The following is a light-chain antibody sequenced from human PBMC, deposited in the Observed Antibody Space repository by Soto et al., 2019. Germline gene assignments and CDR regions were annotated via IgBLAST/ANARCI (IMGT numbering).Light chain of an antibody. Sequence: EIVLTQSPGTLSLSPGERATLSCRASQSDSSGYLAWYQQKLGQTPRLLIFGASSRATGIPDRFSGSGSGTEFTLTISRLEPEDFAVYYCHQYVNSPFTFGQGTKLEIK. J-gene: IGKJ2*01. CDR2: GAS. CDR1: QSDSSGY. V-gene: IGKV3-20*01. CDR3: HQYVNSPFT.